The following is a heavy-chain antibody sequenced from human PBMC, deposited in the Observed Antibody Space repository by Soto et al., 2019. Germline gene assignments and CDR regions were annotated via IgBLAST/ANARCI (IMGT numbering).Heavy chain of an antibody. Sequence: SVKVSCKASGGTFSSYAISWVRQAPGQGLEWMGGIIPIFGTANYAQKFQGRVTITADESTSTAYMELSSLRSEDTAVYYCARDLKLYDILENWFDPWGQGTLVTVSS. CDR2: IIPIFGTA. J-gene: IGHJ5*02. D-gene: IGHD3-9*01. CDR1: GGTFSSYA. CDR3: ARDLKLYDILENWFDP. V-gene: IGHV1-69*13.